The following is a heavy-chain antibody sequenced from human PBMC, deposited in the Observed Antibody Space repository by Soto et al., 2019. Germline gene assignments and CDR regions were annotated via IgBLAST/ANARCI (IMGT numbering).Heavy chain of an antibody. V-gene: IGHV4-59*08. D-gene: IGHD2-15*01. J-gene: IGHJ4*02. Sequence: QVQLQESGPGLVKPSETLSLTCTVSGGSISSYYWSWIRQPPGKGLEWIGYIYYSGSTNYNPSLKXPXTXPVDTSKNQFSLKLSSVTAADTAVYYCARGGGSLVYWGQGTLVTVSS. CDR2: IYYSGST. CDR3: ARGGGSLVY. CDR1: GGSISSYY.